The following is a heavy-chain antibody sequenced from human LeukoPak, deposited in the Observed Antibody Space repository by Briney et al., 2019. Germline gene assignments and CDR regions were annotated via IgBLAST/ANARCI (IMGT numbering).Heavy chain of an antibody. J-gene: IGHJ4*02. Sequence: GGSLRLSCVASGFTYYNYAMHWVRQAPGKGLEYVSAIGGNGDTSYYADSVKGRFTISRDNSKNTVYLQLGSLRTEDMAVYYCATRHEYSYPYWGQGTLVTVSS. CDR2: IGGNGDTS. CDR1: GFTYYNYA. D-gene: IGHD5-18*01. V-gene: IGHV3-64*02. CDR3: ATRHEYSYPY.